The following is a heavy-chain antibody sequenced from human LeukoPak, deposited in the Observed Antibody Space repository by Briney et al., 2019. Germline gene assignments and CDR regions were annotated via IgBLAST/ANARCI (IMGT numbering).Heavy chain of an antibody. Sequence: SETLSLTCTVSGGSFSSYYWSWIRQPAGKGLEWIGRIYTSGSTNYNPSLKSRVTMSVDTSKNQFSLKLSSVTAADTAVYYCARDQGIAAAGTFDYWGQGTLVTVSS. CDR2: IYTSGST. V-gene: IGHV4-4*07. CDR3: ARDQGIAAAGTFDY. CDR1: GGSFSSYY. D-gene: IGHD6-13*01. J-gene: IGHJ4*02.